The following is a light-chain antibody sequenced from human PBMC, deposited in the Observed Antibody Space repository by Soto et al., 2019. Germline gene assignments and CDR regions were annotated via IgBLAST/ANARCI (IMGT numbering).Light chain of an antibody. CDR1: QGIASF. CDR3: QQLNSYPFT. Sequence: DIQLTQSPSFLSASVGDRVTITCRASQGIASFLAWYQQKPGEAPKLLIYAASTLQTGVPSRFSGSRSGPLYTLTVSSLQPDHFATYSCQQLNSYPFTFAQGTKLEIK. V-gene: IGKV1-9*01. J-gene: IGKJ2*01. CDR2: AAS.